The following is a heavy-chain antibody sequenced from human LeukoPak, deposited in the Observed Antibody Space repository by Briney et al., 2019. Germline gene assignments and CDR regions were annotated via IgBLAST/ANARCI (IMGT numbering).Heavy chain of an antibody. V-gene: IGHV4-39*01. CDR3: ASTRSTSCFCWFDP. Sequence: SETLSLTCTVSGGSISSSRYYWGWIRQPPGKELEWIGSIYYSGSTYYNPSLKSRVTISVDTSKNQFSLKLSSVTAADTAVYYCASTRSTSCFCWFDPWGQGTLVTVSS. D-gene: IGHD2-2*01. CDR2: IYYSGST. CDR1: GGSISSSRYY. J-gene: IGHJ5*02.